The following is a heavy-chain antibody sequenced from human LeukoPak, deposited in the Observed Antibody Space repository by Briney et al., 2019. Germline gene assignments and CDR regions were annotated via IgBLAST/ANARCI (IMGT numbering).Heavy chain of an antibody. CDR1: GFTFSSYG. D-gene: IGHD1-14*01. V-gene: IGHV3-30*02. CDR2: IRYDGSNK. J-gene: IGHJ6*03. CDR3: AKVVNNVYYYMDV. Sequence: GGSLRLSCAASGFTFSSYGMHWVRQAPGKGLEWVAFIRYDGSNKYYADSVKGRFTISRDNSKNTLYLQMNSLRAEDTAVYYCAKVVNNVYYYMDVWGKGTTVTVSS.